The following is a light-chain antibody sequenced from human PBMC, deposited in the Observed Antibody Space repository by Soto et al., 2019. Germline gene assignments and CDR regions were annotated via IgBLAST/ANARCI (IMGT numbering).Light chain of an antibody. CDR2: DAS. CDR1: QSVSNY. V-gene: IGKV3-11*01. J-gene: IGKJ1*01. CDR3: QHRSNWPQWT. Sequence: VLKQSPATLSLSTGERATLSCRASQSVSNYLAWYQHKPGQAPRLLIYDASNRATGIPARFSGSGSGTDFTLTLSSLEPEDFAVYYCQHRSNWPQWTFGQGTKVDIK.